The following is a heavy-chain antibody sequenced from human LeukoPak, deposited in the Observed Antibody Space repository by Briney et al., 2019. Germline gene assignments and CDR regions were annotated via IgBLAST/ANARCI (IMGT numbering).Heavy chain of an antibody. Sequence: GGSLRLSCAASGFTVSSNYMSWVRQAPGKGLEWVSVIYSGGSTYYADSVKGRFTISRDNSKNTLYLQMNSLRAEDTAVYYCARSSGRSHIHTPRYYGMDVWGQGTTVTVSS. V-gene: IGHV3-66*01. CDR1: GFTVSSNY. CDR3: ARSSGRSHIHTPRYYGMDV. CDR2: IYSGGST. D-gene: IGHD3-22*01. J-gene: IGHJ6*02.